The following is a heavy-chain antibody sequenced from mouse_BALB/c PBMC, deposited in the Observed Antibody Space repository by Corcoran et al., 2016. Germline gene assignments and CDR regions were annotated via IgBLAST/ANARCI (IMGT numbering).Heavy chain of an antibody. V-gene: IGHV3-6*02. CDR3: ARGTVLFAY. CDR2: ISYDGSN. J-gene: IGHJ3*01. Sequence: DVQLQESGPGLVKPSQSQSLTCSVTGYSITSGYYWNWIRQFPGNKLEWMGYISYDGSNNYNPSLKNRISITRDTSKNQFFLKLNSVTTEDTATYYCARGTVLFAYWGQGTLVTVSA. CDR1: GYSITSGYY.